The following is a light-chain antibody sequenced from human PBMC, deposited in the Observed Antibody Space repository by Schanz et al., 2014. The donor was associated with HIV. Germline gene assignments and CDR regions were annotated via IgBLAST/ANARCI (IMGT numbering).Light chain of an antibody. V-gene: IGLV2-14*03. CDR1: NNDIGSYTY. J-gene: IGLJ1*01. CDR2: GVF. Sequence: QSALTQPASVSGSPGQSITFSCTGTNNDIGSYTYVSWYQQHPDKAPKLVVYGVFDRPSGVSNRFSGSKSGNTASLTIYDLQREDEADYYCSSLSTSSAPLFGTGTKLTVL. CDR3: SSLSTSSAPL.